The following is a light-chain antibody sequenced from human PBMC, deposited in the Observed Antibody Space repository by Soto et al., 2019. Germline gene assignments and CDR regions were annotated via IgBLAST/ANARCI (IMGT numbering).Light chain of an antibody. CDR3: QQSYSTLMYT. V-gene: IGKV1-39*01. CDR1: QPISSS. Sequence: DIQMTQSPSSLSASVGDRVTITCRASQPISSSLNWYQQKPGKAPKLLIYAASSLQSGVPSRFSGSGSGTDFTLTISSLQPEDFATFYCQQSYSTLMYTFGQRTKLEIK. J-gene: IGKJ2*01. CDR2: AAS.